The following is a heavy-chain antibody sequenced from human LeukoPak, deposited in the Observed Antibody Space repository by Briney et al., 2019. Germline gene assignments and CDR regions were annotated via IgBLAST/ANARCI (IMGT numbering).Heavy chain of an antibody. Sequence: GGSLRLSCAASGFTFSSYAMSWVRQAPGKGLEWVSAISGSGGSTYYADSVKGRFTISRDNPKNTLYLQMNSLRAEDTAVYYCAKALRGSGSYYIPDFDYWGQGTLVTVSS. V-gene: IGHV3-23*01. D-gene: IGHD3-10*01. CDR1: GFTFSSYA. J-gene: IGHJ4*02. CDR3: AKALRGSGSYYIPDFDY. CDR2: ISGSGGST.